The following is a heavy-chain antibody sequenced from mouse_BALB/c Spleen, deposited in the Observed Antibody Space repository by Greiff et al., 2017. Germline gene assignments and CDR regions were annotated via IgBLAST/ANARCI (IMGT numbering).Heavy chain of an antibody. CDR3: ARRYYYGSSYDYFDY. Sequence: DVQLVESGGDLVKPGGSLKLSCAASGFTFSSYGMSWVRQTPDKRLEWVATISSGGSYTYYPDSVKGRFTISRDNAKNTLYLQMSSLKSEDTAMYYCARRYYYGSSYDYFDYWGQGTTLTVSS. CDR2: ISSGGSYT. V-gene: IGHV5-6*01. CDR1: GFTFSSYG. J-gene: IGHJ2*01. D-gene: IGHD1-1*01.